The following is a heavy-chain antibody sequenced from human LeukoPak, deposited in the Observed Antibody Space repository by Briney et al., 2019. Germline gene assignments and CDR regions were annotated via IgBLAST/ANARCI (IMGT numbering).Heavy chain of an antibody. Sequence: SGGSLRLSCAASGFTFSNYVMTWVRQAPGKGLEWVSAIGIDVRDSDYADSVKGRFTISRDNSKNTVHLQMNSLRAEDTGLYYCTRRVGGTPDYWGLGTLVTVSS. CDR1: GFTFSNYV. CDR2: IGIDVRDS. D-gene: IGHD1-26*01. J-gene: IGHJ4*02. V-gene: IGHV3-23*01. CDR3: TRRVGGTPDY.